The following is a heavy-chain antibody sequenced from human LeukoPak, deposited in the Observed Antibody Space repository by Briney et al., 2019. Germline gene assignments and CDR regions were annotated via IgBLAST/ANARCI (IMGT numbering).Heavy chain of an antibody. J-gene: IGHJ3*02. V-gene: IGHV3-11*04. CDR1: GFTFSDYY. Sequence: PGGSLRLSCAASGFTFSDYYMSWIRQAPGKGLEWVSYISSSGSTIYYADSVKGRFTISRDNAKNSLYLQMNSLRAEDTAVYYCAREIVVVSSGWYWTDAFDIWGQGTMVTVSS. CDR3: AREIVVVSSGWYWTDAFDI. CDR2: ISSSGSTI. D-gene: IGHD6-19*01.